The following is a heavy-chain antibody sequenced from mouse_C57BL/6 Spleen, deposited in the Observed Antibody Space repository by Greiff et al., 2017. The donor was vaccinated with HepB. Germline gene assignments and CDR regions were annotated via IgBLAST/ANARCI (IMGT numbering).Heavy chain of an antibody. CDR3: ARSGAYYEYDDGFAY. CDR2: INPNNGGT. V-gene: IGHV1-18*01. J-gene: IGHJ3*01. CDR1: GYTFTDYN. Sequence: VQLQQSGPELVKPGASVKIPCKASGYTFTDYNMDWVKQSNGKSLEWIGDINPNNGGTIYNQKFKGKATLTVDKSSSTAYMELRSLTSEDTAVYYCARSGAYYEYDDGFAYWGQGTLVTVSA. D-gene: IGHD2-4*01.